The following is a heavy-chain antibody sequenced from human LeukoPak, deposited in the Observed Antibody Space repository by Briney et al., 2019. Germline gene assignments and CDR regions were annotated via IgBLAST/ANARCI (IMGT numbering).Heavy chain of an antibody. CDR3: AELGITMIGGV. CDR1: GFTFDDYG. V-gene: IGHV3-20*04. Sequence: GGSLRLSCAASGFTFDDYGMTWVRQAPGKGLEWVSGINWNGGRTGYADSVKGRFTISRDNAKNSLYLQMNSLRAEDTAVYYCAELGITMIGGVWGKGTTVTISS. D-gene: IGHD3-10*02. CDR2: INWNGGRT. J-gene: IGHJ6*04.